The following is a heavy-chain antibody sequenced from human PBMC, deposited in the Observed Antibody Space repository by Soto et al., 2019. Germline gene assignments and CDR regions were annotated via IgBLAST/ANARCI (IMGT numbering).Heavy chain of an antibody. Sequence: QITLKESGPTLVKPTQTLTLTCTVSGFSLSTSGVGVGWVRQPPVKALEWLALIYWDGDERYSPSLKNRLTLTKDTSKNQVVLTMTNMDPVDTATYYCAHRQRLGLRLGELSPFDYWGQGTLVTVSS. J-gene: IGHJ4*02. CDR1: GFSLSTSGVG. CDR2: IYWDGDE. CDR3: AHRQRLGLRLGELSPFDY. V-gene: IGHV2-5*02. D-gene: IGHD3-16*02.